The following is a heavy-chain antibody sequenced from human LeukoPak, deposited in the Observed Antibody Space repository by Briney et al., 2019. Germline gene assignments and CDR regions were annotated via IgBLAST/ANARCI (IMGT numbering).Heavy chain of an antibody. CDR1: GYTFTSYD. D-gene: IGHD3-10*01. V-gene: IGHV1-8*01. CDR3: ARGGYYGSGNNWFDP. Sequence: VASVKVSCEASGYTFTSYDINWVRQAPGQGLEWMGWMNPNSGNTGYAQKFQGRVTMTRNTSISTAYMELSSLRSEDTAVYYCARGGYYGSGNNWFDPWGQGTLVTVSS. CDR2: MNPNSGNT. J-gene: IGHJ5*02.